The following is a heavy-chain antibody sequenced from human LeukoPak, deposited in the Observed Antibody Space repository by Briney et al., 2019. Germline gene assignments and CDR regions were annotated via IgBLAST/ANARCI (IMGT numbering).Heavy chain of an antibody. CDR3: ARDVGVVVPASDY. V-gene: IGHV3-53*01. CDR2: IYSGGST. J-gene: IGHJ4*02. CDR1: GFTVSSNY. Sequence: RGSLRLSCAASGFTVSSNYMSWVRQAPGKGLEWVSVIYSGGSTYYADSVKGRFTISRDNAKNSLYLQMNSLRAEDTAVYYCARDVGVVVPASDYWGQGTLVTVSS. D-gene: IGHD2-2*01.